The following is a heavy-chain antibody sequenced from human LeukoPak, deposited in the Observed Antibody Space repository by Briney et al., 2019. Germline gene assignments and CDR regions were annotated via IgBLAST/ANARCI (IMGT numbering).Heavy chain of an antibody. CDR1: GFTFSSYA. CDR3: AKEVEEYYDFWSGPNWFDP. J-gene: IGHJ5*02. D-gene: IGHD3-3*01. V-gene: IGHV3-23*01. Sequence: GGSLRLSCVASGFTFSSYAMSWVRQAPGKGLEWVSAISGSGGSTYYADSVKGRFTISRDNSKNTLYLQMNSLRAEDTAVYYCAKEVEEYYDFWSGPNWFDPWGQGTLVTVSS. CDR2: ISGSGGST.